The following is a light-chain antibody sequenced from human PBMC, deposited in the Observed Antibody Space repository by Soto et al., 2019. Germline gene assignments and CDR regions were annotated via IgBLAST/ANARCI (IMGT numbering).Light chain of an antibody. CDR3: PQYNHWPGT. CDR2: DAS. CDR1: QTVSSN. J-gene: IGKJ1*01. Sequence: EIVMTQSPATLSVSPGERATLSCRASQTVSSNLAWYQQKPGQAPRLLIYDASARATGIPARFSGSGSGTDFTVTIGSLQSEDFAVYYCPQYNHWPGTFGQGTKVEIK. V-gene: IGKV3-15*01.